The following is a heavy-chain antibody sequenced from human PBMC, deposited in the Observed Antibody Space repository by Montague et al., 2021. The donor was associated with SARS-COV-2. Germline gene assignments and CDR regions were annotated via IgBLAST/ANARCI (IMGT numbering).Heavy chain of an antibody. V-gene: IGHV2-70*01. D-gene: IGHD4-23*01. CDR2: IDWDDDK. CDR3: ARGRYGGNRGYYFDY. Sequence: PALVKPTQTLTLTCTFSGFSLSSRGVGVGWLRQPPGKALEWLALIDWDDDKYYSTSLKTRLTISKDTSKNQVVLTMTNMDPVDTATYYCARGRYGGNRGYYFDYWGQGTLVTVSS. J-gene: IGHJ4*02. CDR1: GFSLSSRGVG.